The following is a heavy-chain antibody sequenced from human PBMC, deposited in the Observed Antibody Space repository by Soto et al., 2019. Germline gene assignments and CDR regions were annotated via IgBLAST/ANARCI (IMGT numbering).Heavy chain of an antibody. Sequence: QVQLQESGPGLVKHSGTLSLTCAVSGGSISDNNWWSWVRQPPGKGLAWIVEIYHRGTTNYRPSLRSRVTISMDKSKNQISLTLDSVTAADSAAYYCAMHIGVTGTRGFDYWGQGILVTVSP. CDR2: IYHRGTT. CDR3: AMHIGVTGTRGFDY. V-gene: IGHV4-4*02. J-gene: IGHJ4*02. D-gene: IGHD6-19*01. CDR1: GGSISDNNW.